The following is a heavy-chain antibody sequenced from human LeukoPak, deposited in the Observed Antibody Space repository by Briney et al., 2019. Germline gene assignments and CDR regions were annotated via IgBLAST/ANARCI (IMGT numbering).Heavy chain of an antibody. J-gene: IGHJ4*02. D-gene: IGHD2-2*01. CDR2: IIPIFGTT. Sequence: SAKVSCKASGGTFSNYPITWVRQAPGQGLEWMGRIIPIFGTTNNAQKFQGRVTITADESTSTAYMELSSLRSDDTAIYYCARSPYCSSSSCRPYHFDNWGQGTLVIVSS. CDR1: GGTFSNYP. V-gene: IGHV1-69*13. CDR3: ARSPYCSSSSCRPYHFDN.